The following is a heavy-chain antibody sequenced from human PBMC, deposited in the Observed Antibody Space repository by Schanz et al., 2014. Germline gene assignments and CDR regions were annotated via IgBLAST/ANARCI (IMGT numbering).Heavy chain of an antibody. CDR3: ARHLVNAYGMDV. D-gene: IGHD3-3*02. V-gene: IGHV4-34*01. J-gene: IGHJ6*02. CDR2: IHHSGSI. Sequence: QVQLQQWGAGLLKPSETLSLTCAVYGGPFSGYFWSWIRQSPGKGLQWIGEIHHSGSIIYNPSLRSGVTIQMDPSTNEFFLKLTSVTAADTAVYYCARHLVNAYGMDVWGQGTAVTVSS. CDR1: GGPFSGYF.